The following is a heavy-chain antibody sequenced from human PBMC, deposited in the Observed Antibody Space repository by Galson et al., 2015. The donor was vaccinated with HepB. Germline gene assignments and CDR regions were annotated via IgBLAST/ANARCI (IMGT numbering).Heavy chain of an antibody. D-gene: IGHD3-16*01. V-gene: IGHV3-7*01. J-gene: IGHJ5*01. Sequence: SLRLSCAASGVSFSDYLMGWGRHAPGKGLEWVANIKQKGSENDYVDSGKGRFVISRDNAHHSLYLQMDSLRVEDTAVYYCTRMGGLGWQRTPNWFGAWGHGTLVTVSS. CDR2: IKQKGSEN. CDR1: GVSFSDYL. CDR3: TRMGGLGWQRTPNWFGA.